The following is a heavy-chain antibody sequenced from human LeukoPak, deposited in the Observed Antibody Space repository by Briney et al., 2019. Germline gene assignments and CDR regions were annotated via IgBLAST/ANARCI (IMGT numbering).Heavy chain of an antibody. CDR2: IIPILGIA. V-gene: IGHV1-69*02. Sequence: SVKVSCKASGGTFSSYTISWVRQAPGQGLEWMGRIIPILGIANYTQKFQGRVTITADKSTSTAYMELSSLRSEDTAEYYCARAYYYDSSGSLRFDYWGQGTLVTVSS. J-gene: IGHJ4*02. CDR1: GGTFSSYT. CDR3: ARAYYYDSSGSLRFDY. D-gene: IGHD3-22*01.